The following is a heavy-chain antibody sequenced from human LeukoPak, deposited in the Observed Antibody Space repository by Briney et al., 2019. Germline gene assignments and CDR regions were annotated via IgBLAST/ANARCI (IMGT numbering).Heavy chain of an antibody. CDR3: ARDPLWFGEYGMDV. D-gene: IGHD3-10*01. V-gene: IGHV3-23*01. CDR1: GFTFSSYA. Sequence: PGGSLRLSCAASGFTFSSYAMSWVRQAPGKGLEWVSAISGSGGSTYYADSVKGRFTISRHNSKNTLYLQMNSLRAEDTAVYYCARDPLWFGEYGMDVWGQGTTVTVSS. J-gene: IGHJ6*02. CDR2: ISGSGGST.